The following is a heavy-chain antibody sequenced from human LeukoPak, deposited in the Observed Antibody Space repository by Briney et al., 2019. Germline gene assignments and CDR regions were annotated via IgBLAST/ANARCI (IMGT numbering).Heavy chain of an antibody. J-gene: IGHJ5*02. CDR3: VRVNCGPALWFDP. CDR1: GFTFDDYA. V-gene: IGHV3-9*01. CDR2: ISWNSGST. Sequence: GGSLRLSCAASGFTFDDYAMHWVRQVPGKGLEWVSGISWNSGSTGYAGSVKGRFTMSRDNTKNSLYLQMNSLTPDDTALYYCVRVNCGPALWFDPGGQGTLVTVSS. D-gene: IGHD2-21*01.